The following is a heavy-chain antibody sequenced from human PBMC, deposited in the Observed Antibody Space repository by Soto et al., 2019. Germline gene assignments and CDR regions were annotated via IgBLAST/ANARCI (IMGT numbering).Heavy chain of an antibody. V-gene: IGHV1-18*01. J-gene: IGHJ6*02. D-gene: IGHD3-10*02. Sequence: QVQLVQSAAEVKKPGASVKVSCKASGYTFIRYGITWVRQAPGQGLEWMGWISPYNDYTIYAQKFQGRVTMTTDTSEGMLYMELGGLKSGDTAVYYCDRVGYVDKSCGKLSPYGLDVWGQGTSVTVSS. CDR3: DRVGYVDKSCGKLSPYGLDV. CDR1: GYTFIRYG. CDR2: ISPYNDYT.